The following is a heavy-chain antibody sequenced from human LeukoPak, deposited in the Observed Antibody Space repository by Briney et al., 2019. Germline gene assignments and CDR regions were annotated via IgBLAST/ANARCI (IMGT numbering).Heavy chain of an antibody. V-gene: IGHV3-23*01. J-gene: IGHJ3*02. CDR3: AKGIVPAPIGAFDI. CDR1: GFTFTTYA. D-gene: IGHD2-2*01. Sequence: GGSLRLSCAASGFTFTTYAMSWVRQAPGKGLEWVSGISGSGDSTYYADSVKGRFAISRDNSKNTLYLQMNSLRAEDTAVYSCAKGIVPAPIGAFDIWGQGTMVTVSS. CDR2: ISGSGDST.